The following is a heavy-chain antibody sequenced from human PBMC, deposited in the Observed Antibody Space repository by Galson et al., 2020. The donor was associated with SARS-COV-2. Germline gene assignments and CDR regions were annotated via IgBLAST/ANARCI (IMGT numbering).Heavy chain of an antibody. CDR1: GFTFSSYA. D-gene: IGHD1-26*01. Sequence: GGSLRLSCAASGFTFSSYAMHWVRQAPGKGLEWVAVISYDGSNKYYADSVKGRFTISRDNSKNTLYLQMNSLRAEDTAVYYCARGRWELPQAGAFDIWGQGTMVTVSS. CDR3: ARGRWELPQAGAFDI. J-gene: IGHJ3*02. V-gene: IGHV3-30*04. CDR2: ISYDGSNK.